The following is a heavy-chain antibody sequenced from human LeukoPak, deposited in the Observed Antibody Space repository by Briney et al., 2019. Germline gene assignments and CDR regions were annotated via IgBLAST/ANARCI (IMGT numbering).Heavy chain of an antibody. Sequence: PGGSLRLSCAASGFTFSTYGMNWVRQAPGKGLEWVSTISGSGDSTYHADSVKGRFTISRDSSRDTLYLQMNSLRAEDTAVYYCAKGNTANRNPNFDYWGQGTLVTVSS. CDR1: GFTFSTYG. CDR3: AKGNTANRNPNFDY. CDR2: ISGSGDST. D-gene: IGHD5-18*01. V-gene: IGHV3-23*01. J-gene: IGHJ4*02.